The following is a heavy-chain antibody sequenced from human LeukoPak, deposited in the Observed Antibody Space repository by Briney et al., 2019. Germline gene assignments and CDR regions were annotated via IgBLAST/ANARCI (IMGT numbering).Heavy chain of an antibody. CDR2: IYTSEST. D-gene: IGHD2-2*01. CDR1: GGSISSGSYY. V-gene: IGHV4-61*02. CDR3: ARGDYCSSTSCYSDWFDP. Sequence: SQTLSLTCTVSGGSISSGSYYWSWIRQPAGKGLEWIGRIYTSESTNYNPSLKSRVTISVDTSKNQFSLKLSSVTAADTAVYYCARGDYCSSTSCYSDWFDPWGQGTLVTVSS. J-gene: IGHJ5*02.